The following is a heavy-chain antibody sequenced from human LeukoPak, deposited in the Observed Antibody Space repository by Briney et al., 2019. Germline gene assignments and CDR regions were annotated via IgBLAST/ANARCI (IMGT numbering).Heavy chain of an antibody. D-gene: IGHD3-16*01. CDR3: ARGEGNDYVWGSFYYYLDV. CDR2: INDIGHT. V-gene: IGHV4-34*01. J-gene: IGHJ6*03. CDR1: GDSLNGYY. Sequence: PSETLSLTCGVSGDSLNGYYWTWIRQSPGKGLEWIGEINDIGHTNYNSALKSRVTILLDTSKKQFSLRLSSVTAADTAVYYCARGEGNDYVWGSFYYYLDVWGKGTTVTVSS.